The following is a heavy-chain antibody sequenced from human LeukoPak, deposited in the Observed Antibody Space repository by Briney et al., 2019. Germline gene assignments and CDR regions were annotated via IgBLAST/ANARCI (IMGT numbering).Heavy chain of an antibody. V-gene: IGHV1-18*01. J-gene: IGHJ4*02. D-gene: IGHD1-26*01. CDR1: GYTFTSYG. CDR2: ISAYNTNT. Sequence: ASVKVSCKASGYTFTSYGINWVRQAPGQGLEWMGWISAYNTNTNYAQKLQGRVTMTTDTSTNTAYMELRNLRSDDTAVYYCARGVGATVVCDYWGQGTLVTVSS. CDR3: ARGVGATVVCDY.